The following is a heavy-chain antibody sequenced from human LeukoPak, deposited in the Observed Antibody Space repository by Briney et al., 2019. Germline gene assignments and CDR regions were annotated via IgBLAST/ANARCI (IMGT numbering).Heavy chain of an antibody. D-gene: IGHD1-26*01. CDR3: ARVSGSYLHY. Sequence: SETLSLTCTVSGGSISSYYWSWIRQPPGKGLEWIGYIYYSGSTNYNPSLKSRVTISVDTSKNQFSLKLSSVTAADTAVYYCARVSGSYLHYWGQGTLVTVSS. J-gene: IGHJ4*02. CDR1: GGSISSYY. CDR2: IYYSGST. V-gene: IGHV4-59*01.